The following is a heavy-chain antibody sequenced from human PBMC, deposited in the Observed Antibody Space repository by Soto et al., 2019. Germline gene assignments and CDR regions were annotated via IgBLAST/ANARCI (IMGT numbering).Heavy chain of an antibody. CDR1: GFTFSSYS. D-gene: IGHD2-15*01. CDR3: ARAQPPGYCSGGSCYVFDY. V-gene: IGHV3-21*01. Sequence: GGSLRLSCAASGFTFSSYSMNWVRQAPGKGLEWVSSISSSSSYIYYADSVKGRFTISRDNAKNSLYLQMNSLRAEDTAVYYCARAQPPGYCSGGSCYVFDYWGQGTLVTVSS. CDR2: ISSSSSYI. J-gene: IGHJ4*02.